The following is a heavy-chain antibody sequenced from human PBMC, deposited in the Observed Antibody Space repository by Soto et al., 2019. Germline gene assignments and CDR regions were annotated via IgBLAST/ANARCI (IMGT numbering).Heavy chain of an antibody. CDR2: ISGSGGST. Sequence: GGSLRLSCAASGFTFSSYAMGWVRQAPGKGLEWVSAISGSGGSTYYADSVKGRFTISRDNSKNTLYLQMNSLRAEDTAVYYCAKGPYCSSTSCYSPANWFDPWGQGTLVTVSS. J-gene: IGHJ5*02. D-gene: IGHD2-2*01. CDR3: AKGPYCSSTSCYSPANWFDP. V-gene: IGHV3-23*01. CDR1: GFTFSSYA.